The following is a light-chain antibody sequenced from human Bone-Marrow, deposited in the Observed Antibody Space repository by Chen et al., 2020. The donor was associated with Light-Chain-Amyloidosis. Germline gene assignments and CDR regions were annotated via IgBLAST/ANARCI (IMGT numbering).Light chain of an antibody. CDR2: DDS. CDR1: NIGSTS. J-gene: IGLJ3*02. Sequence: SYVLTQPSSVSVAPGQTATIACGGNNIGSTSVHWYQQTPGQAPLLVVYDDSDRPSGIPERLSGSNSGNTATLTISRVEAGDEADYYCQVWERSSDRPVFGGGTMLTVL. V-gene: IGLV3-21*02. CDR3: QVWERSSDRPV.